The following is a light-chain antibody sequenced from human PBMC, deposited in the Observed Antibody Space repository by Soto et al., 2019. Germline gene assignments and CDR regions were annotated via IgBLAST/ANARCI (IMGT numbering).Light chain of an antibody. V-gene: IGKV1-33*01. CDR2: DAS. Sequence: DIQLTQSQSSLSSSVGDRVTITCQASQDISNHLNWYQQKPGKPPQLLIYDASNVNTGVPSRFRASGSGTDFTFIISSLQPEDIATYYCHQYDNLPPITFGQGTRLEIK. CDR1: QDISNH. J-gene: IGKJ5*01. CDR3: HQYDNLPPIT.